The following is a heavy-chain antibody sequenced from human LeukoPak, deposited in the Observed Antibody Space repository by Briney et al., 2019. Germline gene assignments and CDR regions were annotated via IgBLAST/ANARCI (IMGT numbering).Heavy chain of an antibody. V-gene: IGHV3-30-3*01. J-gene: IGHJ4*02. CDR2: ISYDGSNK. D-gene: IGHD6-19*01. CDR3: ARRRYSSDPYYFDY. CDR1: GFTFSSYA. Sequence: GGSLRLSCAASGFTFSSYAMHWVRQAPGKGLEWVAVISYDGSNKYYADSVKGRFTNSRDNSKNTLYLQMNSLRAEDTAVYYCARRRYSSDPYYFDYWGQGTLVTVSS.